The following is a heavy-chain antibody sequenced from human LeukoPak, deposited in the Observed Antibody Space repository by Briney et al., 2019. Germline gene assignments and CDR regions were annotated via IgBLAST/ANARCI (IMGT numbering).Heavy chain of an antibody. CDR2: IKSKTDGGTT. D-gene: IGHD3-10*01. Sequence: GGSLRLSCAASGFTFSNAWMSWVRQAPGKGLEWVGRIKSKTDGGTTDYAAPVKGRFTISRDDSKNTLYLQMNSLKTEDTAVYYCTTAPPNYYCSGSPNPFDYWGQGTLVTVSS. CDR1: GFTFSNAW. J-gene: IGHJ4*02. V-gene: IGHV3-15*01. CDR3: TTAPPNYYCSGSPNPFDY.